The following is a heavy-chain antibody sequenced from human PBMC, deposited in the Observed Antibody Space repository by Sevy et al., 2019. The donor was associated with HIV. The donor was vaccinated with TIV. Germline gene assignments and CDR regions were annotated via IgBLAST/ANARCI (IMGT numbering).Heavy chain of an antibody. J-gene: IGHJ4*02. Sequence: GGFLRLSCAASGFTFSGSAMHWVRQASGKGLEWVGRIRSKANSYATAYAASVKGRFTISRDDSKNTAYLQMNSLKTEDTAVYYCTRRGGLGYFDYWGQGTLVTVSS. CDR2: IRSKANSYAT. CDR1: GFTFSGSA. D-gene: IGHD2-15*01. CDR3: TRRGGLGYFDY. V-gene: IGHV3-73*01.